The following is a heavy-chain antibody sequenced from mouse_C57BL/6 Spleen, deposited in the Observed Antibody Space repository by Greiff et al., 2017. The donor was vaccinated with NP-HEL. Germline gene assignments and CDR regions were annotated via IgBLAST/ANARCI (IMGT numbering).Heavy chain of an antibody. CDR1: GYTFTSYW. J-gene: IGHJ3*01. D-gene: IGHD1-1*01. CDR2: IYPGSGST. V-gene: IGHV1-55*01. CDR3: ARTGGIYYYGSSYGGFAY. Sequence: VQLQQPGAELVKPGASVKMSCKASGYTFTSYWITWVKQRPGQGLEWIGDIYPGSGSTNYNEKFKSKATLTVDTSSITAYMQLSSLTSEDSAVYYCARTGGIYYYGSSYGGFAYWGQGPLVTVSA.